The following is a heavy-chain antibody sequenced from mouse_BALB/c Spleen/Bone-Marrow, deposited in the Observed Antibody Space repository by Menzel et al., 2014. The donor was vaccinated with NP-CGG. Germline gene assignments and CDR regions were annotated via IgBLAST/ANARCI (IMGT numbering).Heavy chain of an antibody. Sequence: VKLVESGAELVRPGTSVSLSCKASGYTFTDYKMHWVKQKPVHGLEWIGLIDPETGGTAYNQRLKGKATMTADKSSSSAYMEKRGLTSGDSEICYCTNVAYWGQSTLVTVSA. CDR1: GYTFTDYK. J-gene: IGHJ3*01. CDR2: IDPETGGT. V-gene: IGHV1-15*01. CDR3: TNVAY.